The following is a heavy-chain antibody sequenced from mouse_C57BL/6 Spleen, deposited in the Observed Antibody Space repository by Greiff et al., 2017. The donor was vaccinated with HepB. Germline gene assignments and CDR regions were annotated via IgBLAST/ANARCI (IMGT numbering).Heavy chain of an antibody. CDR1: GYTLTSYW. CDR3: ARPPYYYDGYWYFDV. D-gene: IGHD1-1*01. V-gene: IGHV1-53*01. J-gene: IGHJ1*03. Sequence: QVQLQQPGTELVKPGATVKLSCKASGYTLTSYWMHWVKQRPGQGLEWMGNINPSNGGTNYNEKFKSKATLTVDTSASTAYMQLSSLTSEDSAVYYWARPPYYYDGYWYFDVWGTGATVTVSS. CDR2: INPSNGGT.